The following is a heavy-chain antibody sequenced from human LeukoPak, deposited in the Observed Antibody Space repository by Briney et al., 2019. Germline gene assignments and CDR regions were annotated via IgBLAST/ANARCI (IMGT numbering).Heavy chain of an antibody. Sequence: PGGSLRLSCAASGFTFSSYEMNWVRQAPGKGLEWVSYISSTGSTIYYADSVKGRFTISRDNAKNSLYLQMNSLRAEDTAVYYCARVSGFVDISMAEAFDYWGQGTLVTVSS. D-gene: IGHD5-18*01. CDR3: ARVSGFVDISMAEAFDY. J-gene: IGHJ4*02. CDR2: ISSTGSTI. CDR1: GFTFSSYE. V-gene: IGHV3-48*03.